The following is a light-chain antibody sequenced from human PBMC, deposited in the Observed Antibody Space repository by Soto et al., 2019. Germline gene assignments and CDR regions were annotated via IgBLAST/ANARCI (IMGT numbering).Light chain of an antibody. CDR2: AAS. J-gene: IGKJ5*01. CDR3: QQVNNYPIT. V-gene: IGKV1-9*01. CDR1: QGISTY. Sequence: DIQLTQSPSFLSASVGDRVTITCRASQGISTYLAWYQQKPGQAPKLLIYAASTLQSGVTSRFSGSGSGTEFTLTISSLQPEDFATYYCQQVNNYPITFGQGTRLEIK.